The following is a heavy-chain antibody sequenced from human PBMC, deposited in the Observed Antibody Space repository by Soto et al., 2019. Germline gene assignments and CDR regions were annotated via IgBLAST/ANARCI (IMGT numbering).Heavy chain of an antibody. V-gene: IGHV1-69*01. D-gene: IGHD1-26*01. J-gene: IGHJ3*02. CDR1: GGTFSSYA. CDR3: ATSTVGATTFPPHAFDI. Sequence: QVQLVQSGAEVKRPWSSVKVSCKASGGTFSSYAISWVRQVPGQGLEWMGGIIPIFGTANYAQKFQGRVTITADESTSTDYMELSSLRSEDTAVYYCATSTVGATTFPPHAFDIWGQGTMVTVSS. CDR2: IIPIFGTA.